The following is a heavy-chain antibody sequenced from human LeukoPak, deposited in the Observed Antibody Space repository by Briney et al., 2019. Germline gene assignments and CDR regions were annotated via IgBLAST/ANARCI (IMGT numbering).Heavy chain of an antibody. CDR1: GDSISGFY. CDR3: ARGSGSSTVTPFDF. V-gene: IGHV4-4*07. J-gene: IGHJ4*02. CDR2: IYSSGDT. Sequence: PSETLSLTCTVSGDSISGFYWSWIRQPAEKRLEWIGCIYSSGDTDYIPSLRSRVTMSIDTSKNQFSLKLNSVTAADTAVYYCARGSGSSTVTPFDFWGQGTLVAVSS. D-gene: IGHD4-17*01.